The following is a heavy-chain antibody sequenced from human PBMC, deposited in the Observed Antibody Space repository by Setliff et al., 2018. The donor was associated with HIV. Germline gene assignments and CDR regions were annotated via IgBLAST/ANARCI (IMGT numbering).Heavy chain of an antibody. D-gene: IGHD3-16*01. J-gene: IGHJ6*04. CDR3: ARRTFGSGRIDP. Sequence: TLSLTCTVSGDSIISYYWTWIRQPPGKGLEWIGYIHHSGSSDYTPSLRSRVTMSVDTSKNQFSLKLSSVTAADTAVYYCARRTFGSGRIDPWGKGTTVTVSS. CDR1: GDSIISYY. V-gene: IGHV4-59*08. CDR2: IHHSGSS.